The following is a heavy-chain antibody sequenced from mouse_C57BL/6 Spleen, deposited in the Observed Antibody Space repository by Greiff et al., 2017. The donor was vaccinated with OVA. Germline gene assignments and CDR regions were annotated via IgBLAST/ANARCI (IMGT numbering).Heavy chain of an antibody. D-gene: IGHD3-2*02. Sequence: DVKLVESGGGLVKPGGSLKLSCAASGFTFSDYGMHWVRQAPEKGLEWVAYISSGSSTIYYADTVKGRFTISRDNAKNTLFLQMTSLRSEDTAMYYCARYRARTAQALDDWGQGTTLTVSS. CDR3: ARYRARTAQALDD. CDR2: ISSGSSTI. CDR1: GFTFSDYG. J-gene: IGHJ2*01. V-gene: IGHV5-17*01.